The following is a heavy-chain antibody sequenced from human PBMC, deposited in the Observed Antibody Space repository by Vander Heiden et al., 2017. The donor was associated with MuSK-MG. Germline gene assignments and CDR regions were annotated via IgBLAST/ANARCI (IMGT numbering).Heavy chain of an antibody. D-gene: IGHD3-3*01. CDR2: IKEDGGEK. Sequence: EVQLVESGGGLVQPGGSLRLSCAAPGFTFSTYWMSWVRQAPGKGLAWVANIKEDGGEKYYVDSVKGRFTISRDNAKNSLYLKMNSMRAEETAVYYCARALLRNYDFWPPGYLWGHGTLVTVYS. CDR3: ARALLRNYDFWPPGYL. CDR1: GFTFSTYW. V-gene: IGHV3-7*01. J-gene: IGHJ5*02.